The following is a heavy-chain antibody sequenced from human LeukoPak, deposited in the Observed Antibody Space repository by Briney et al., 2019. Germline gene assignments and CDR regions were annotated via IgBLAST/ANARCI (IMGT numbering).Heavy chain of an antibody. Sequence: GASVKVSCKASGYNFISYYMHWVRQAPGQGLEWMGIINPSGGSTSYAQKFQDRVSMTRDTSTSTVYMELSSLKSKDTAVYYCAREDVVLVDAVRYYYYGMDVWGQGTTVTVSS. CDR2: INPSGGST. V-gene: IGHV1-46*01. J-gene: IGHJ6*02. CDR1: GYNFISYY. CDR3: AREDVVLVDAVRYYYYGMDV. D-gene: IGHD2-8*01.